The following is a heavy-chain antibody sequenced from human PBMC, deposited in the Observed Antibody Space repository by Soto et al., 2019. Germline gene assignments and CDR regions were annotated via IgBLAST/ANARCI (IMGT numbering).Heavy chain of an antibody. CDR2: ISYDGSNK. D-gene: IGHD3-10*01. CDR3: AARRINMVRGVIDY. CDR1: EFTFSTVG. J-gene: IGHJ4*02. Sequence: SPRLSCAAPEFTFSTVGMHWVRQAPGKGLEWVAVISYDGSNKYYADSVKGRFTISRDNSKNTLYLQMNSLRAEDTAVYYCAARRINMVRGVIDYWGQGT. V-gene: IGHV3-30*03.